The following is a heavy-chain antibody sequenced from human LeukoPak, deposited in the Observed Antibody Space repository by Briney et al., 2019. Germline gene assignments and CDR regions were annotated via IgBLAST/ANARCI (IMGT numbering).Heavy chain of an antibody. Sequence: ASVKVSCKASGYTFTGYYMHWVRQAPGQGLEWMGWINPNSGGTNYAQRFQGRVTITRNTSISTAYMELSSLRSEDTAVYYCARGGSGTSYYYYYYYMDVWGKGTTVTVSS. D-gene: IGHD6-13*01. CDR2: INPNSGGT. V-gene: IGHV1-2*02. J-gene: IGHJ6*03. CDR1: GYTFTGYY. CDR3: ARGGSGTSYYYYYYYMDV.